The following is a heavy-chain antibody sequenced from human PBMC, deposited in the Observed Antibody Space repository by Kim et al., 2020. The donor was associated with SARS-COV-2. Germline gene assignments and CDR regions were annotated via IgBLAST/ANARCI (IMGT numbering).Heavy chain of an antibody. Sequence: GGSLRLSCAASGFTFSSYAMSWVRQAPGKGLEWVSAISGSGGSTYYADSVKGRFTISRDNSKNTLYLQMNSLRAEDTAVYYCAKDGYYDFWSGPSPNMDVWGKGTTVTVSS. D-gene: IGHD3-3*01. V-gene: IGHV3-23*01. CDR3: AKDGYYDFWSGPSPNMDV. CDR1: GFTFSSYA. J-gene: IGHJ6*03. CDR2: ISGSGGST.